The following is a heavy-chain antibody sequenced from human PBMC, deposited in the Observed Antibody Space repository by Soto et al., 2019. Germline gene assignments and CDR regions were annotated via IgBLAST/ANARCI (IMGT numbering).Heavy chain of an antibody. CDR1: GGTFSSYA. Sequence: QVQLVQSGAEVKKPGSSVKVSCKASGGTFSSYAISWVRQAPGQGLEWMGGIIPIFGTANYAQKFQGRVTITADESTSPAYMELSSLRSEDTAVYYCATQRFYDSSGYYYGYFDYWGQGTLVTVSS. CDR2: IIPIFGTA. J-gene: IGHJ4*02. V-gene: IGHV1-69*01. D-gene: IGHD3-22*01. CDR3: ATQRFYDSSGYYYGYFDY.